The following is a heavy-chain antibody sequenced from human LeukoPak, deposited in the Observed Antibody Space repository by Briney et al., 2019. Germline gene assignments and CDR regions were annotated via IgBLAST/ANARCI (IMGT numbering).Heavy chain of an antibody. CDR2: INPNSGGT. D-gene: IGHD3-22*01. Sequence: ASVKVSCKASGYTFTGYYMHWVRQAPGQGLEWMGWINPNSGGTNHAQKFQGRVTMTRDTSISTAYMELSRLRSDDTAVYYCARGDSSGYYFRNNWFDPWGQGTLVTVSS. V-gene: IGHV1-2*02. CDR1: GYTFTGYY. CDR3: ARGDSSGYYFRNNWFDP. J-gene: IGHJ5*02.